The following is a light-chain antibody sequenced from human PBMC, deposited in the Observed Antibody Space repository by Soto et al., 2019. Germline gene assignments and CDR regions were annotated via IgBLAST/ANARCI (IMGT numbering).Light chain of an antibody. CDR3: CSYAGSFIFV. J-gene: IGLJ1*01. Sequence: SVLTQPRSVSGSPGHSATISCTGTSSDVGNYNYVSWYQQYPGKVPKLMIYDVSKRPSGVPDRFSGSKSGNTASLTISGLQTEDEADYYCCSYAGSFIFVFGTGTKVTVL. CDR1: SSDVGNYNY. V-gene: IGLV2-11*01. CDR2: DVS.